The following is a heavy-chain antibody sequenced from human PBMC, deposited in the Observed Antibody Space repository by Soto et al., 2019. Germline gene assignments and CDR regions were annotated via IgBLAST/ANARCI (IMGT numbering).Heavy chain of an antibody. J-gene: IGHJ4*02. V-gene: IGHV3-48*01. Sequence: EVQLVESGGGLVQPGGSLSLSCAASGFTFSRYSMNWVRQAPGKGLEWVSYISSSSSTIYYADSVKGRFTISRDNAKNSLYLQMNSLRAEDTAVYYCARDHGDVVVVADFDYWGQGNLVTVSS. D-gene: IGHD2-15*01. CDR1: GFTFSRYS. CDR3: ARDHGDVVVVADFDY. CDR2: ISSSSSTI.